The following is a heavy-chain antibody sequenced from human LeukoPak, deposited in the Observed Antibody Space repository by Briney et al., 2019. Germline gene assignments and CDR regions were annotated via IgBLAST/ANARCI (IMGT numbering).Heavy chain of an antibody. J-gene: IGHJ6*03. CDR1: GGSISSSSYY. CDR2: IYYSGST. Sequence: SETLSLTCTVSGGSISSSSYYWGWIRQPPGKGLEWIASIYYSGSTYYNPSLKSRVTISVDTSKNHFSLKLSSVTAADTAVYYCAVDNDSTGYYFSMDVWGKGTTVTVSS. CDR3: AVDNDSTGYYFSMDV. D-gene: IGHD3-22*01. V-gene: IGHV4-39*02.